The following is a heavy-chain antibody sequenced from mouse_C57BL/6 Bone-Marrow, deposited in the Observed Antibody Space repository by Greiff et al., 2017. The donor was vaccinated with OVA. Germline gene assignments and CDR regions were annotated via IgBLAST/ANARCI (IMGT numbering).Heavy chain of an antibody. CDR3: ARFILGYFEV. CDR2: INSDGGST. CDR1: EYEFPSHD. Sequence: EVKLVESGGGLVQPGESLKLSCESNEYEFPSHDMSWVRKTPEKRLELVAAINSDGGSTYYPDTMERRFIISRDNTQKTLYLQMSSLSAEDTAVYYCARFILGYFEVWGTGTTVTVSS. J-gene: IGHJ1*03. D-gene: IGHD1-1*01. V-gene: IGHV5-2*01.